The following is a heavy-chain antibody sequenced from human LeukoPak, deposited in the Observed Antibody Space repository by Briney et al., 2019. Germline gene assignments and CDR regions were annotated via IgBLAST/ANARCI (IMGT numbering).Heavy chain of an antibody. CDR3: AELGITMIGGV. D-gene: IGHD3-10*02. CDR2: ISSSGSTI. J-gene: IGHJ6*04. V-gene: IGHV3-48*04. CDR1: GFTFSNAW. Sequence: PRGSLRLSCAASGFTFSNAWMNWVRQAPGKGLEWVSYISSSGSTIYYADSVKGRFTISRDNAKNSLYLQMNSLRAEDTAVYYCAELGITMIGGVWGKGTTVTISS.